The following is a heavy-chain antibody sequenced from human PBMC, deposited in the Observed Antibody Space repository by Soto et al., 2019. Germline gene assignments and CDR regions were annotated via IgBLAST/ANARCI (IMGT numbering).Heavy chain of an antibody. CDR3: ARRPFVLRSLEWLPRTQYYYYYYGMDV. CDR2: INHSGST. V-gene: IGHV4-34*01. J-gene: IGHJ6*02. D-gene: IGHD3-3*01. Sequence: SETLSLTCAVYGGSFSGYYWSWIRQPPGKGLEWIGEINHSGSTNYNPSLKSRVTISVDTSKNQFSLKLSSVTAADTAVYYCARRPFVLRSLEWLPRTQYYYYYYGMDVWGQGTTVTVSS. CDR1: GGSFSGYY.